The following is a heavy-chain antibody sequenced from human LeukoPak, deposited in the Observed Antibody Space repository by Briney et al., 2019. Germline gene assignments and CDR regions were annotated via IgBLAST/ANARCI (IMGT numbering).Heavy chain of an antibody. Sequence: GGSLRLSCSASGFTFSAYAMHWDRQAPGKRLEYVSAISPDGTSTYYADSVRGRFSISRDNSKNTLYLQMSSLRAEDTAVYYCVPKGTEGYWGQGTLVTVSS. CDR2: ISPDGTST. V-gene: IGHV3-64D*06. J-gene: IGHJ4*02. CDR3: VPKGTEGY. CDR1: GFTFSAYA.